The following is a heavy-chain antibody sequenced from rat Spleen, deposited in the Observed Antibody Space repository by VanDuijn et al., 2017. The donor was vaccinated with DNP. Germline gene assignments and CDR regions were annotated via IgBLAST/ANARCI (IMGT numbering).Heavy chain of an antibody. J-gene: IGHJ2*01. V-gene: IGHV2-32*01. CDR3: ARGIPDFDY. CDR1: GFSLTSYG. D-gene: IGHD2-2*01. Sequence: QVQLKESGPGLVQPSRTLSLTCTVSGFSLTSYGVSWVRQPPGKGLEWMGVMWSDGDTSSNSALKSRLSISRDTSKRQVFLKMNSLQTEDTATYYCARGIPDFDYWGQGVLVTVSS. CDR2: MWSDGDT.